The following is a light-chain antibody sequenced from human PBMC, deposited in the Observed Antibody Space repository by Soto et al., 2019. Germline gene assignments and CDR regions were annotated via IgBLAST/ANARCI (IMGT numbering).Light chain of an antibody. CDR2: KAS. J-gene: IGKJ1*01. CDR3: QQYNSYWT. Sequence: DIQMTQSPSPLSASVGDRVTITCRASQSISSWLAWYQQKPGKAPKLLIYKASSLESGVPSRFSGSGSGTEFTLTISSLQPDDFANYYCQQYNSYWTFGQGTKVEIK. CDR1: QSISSW. V-gene: IGKV1-5*03.